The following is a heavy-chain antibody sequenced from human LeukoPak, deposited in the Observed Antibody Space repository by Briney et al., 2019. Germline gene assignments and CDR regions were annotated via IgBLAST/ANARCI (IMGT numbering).Heavy chain of an antibody. CDR3: ARGDGYGGSYGSDY. CDR2: IYYSGST. D-gene: IGHD1-26*01. Sequence: SETLSLTCTVSGGSLSSYYWNWIRQPPGKGLEWIGCIYYSGSTNYNPSLTSRVTISVDTSKNQFSLKLSSVTAADTAVYYCARGDGYGGSYGSDYWGQGTLVTVSS. J-gene: IGHJ4*02. V-gene: IGHV4-59*01. CDR1: GGSLSSYY.